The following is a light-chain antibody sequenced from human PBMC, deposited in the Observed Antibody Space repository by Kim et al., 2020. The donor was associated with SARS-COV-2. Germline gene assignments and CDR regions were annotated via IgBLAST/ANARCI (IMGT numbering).Light chain of an antibody. Sequence: ASVGDRVTITCRASQVINNYFACYQQKPGKAPTVLIYGASTLHSGVPSRFSGSGSGTDFTLTISSLQPEDVGTYYCQKYDSAPWTFGHGTKVDIK. V-gene: IGKV1-27*01. J-gene: IGKJ1*01. CDR2: GAS. CDR3: QKYDSAPWT. CDR1: QVINNY.